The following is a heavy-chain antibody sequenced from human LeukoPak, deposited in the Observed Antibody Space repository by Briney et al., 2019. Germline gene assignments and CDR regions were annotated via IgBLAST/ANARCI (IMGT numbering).Heavy chain of an antibody. V-gene: IGHV4-39*07. CDR3: ARWREEYYYGSGSYSYFDY. Sequence: PSETLSLTCTVSGGSINSSSYYWGWIRQPPGKGLEWIGSIYYSGSTYYNPSLKSRVTISVDTSKNQFSLKLSSVTAADTAVYYCARWREEYYYGSGSYSYFDYWGQGTLVTVSS. CDR2: IYYSGST. J-gene: IGHJ4*02. D-gene: IGHD3-10*01. CDR1: GGSINSSSYY.